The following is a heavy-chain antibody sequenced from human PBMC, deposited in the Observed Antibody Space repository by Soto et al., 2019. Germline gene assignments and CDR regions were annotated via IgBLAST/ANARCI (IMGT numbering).Heavy chain of an antibody. Sequence: SETLSLTCTVSGGSISSYYWSWIRQPPGKGLEWIGYIYYSGSTSYNPSLKSRVTISVDTSKNQFSLKLSSVTAADTAVYYCARGDDSSGYYFDYWGQGTLVTVSS. CDR2: IYYSGST. CDR1: GGSISSYY. J-gene: IGHJ4*02. D-gene: IGHD3-22*01. CDR3: ARGDDSSGYYFDY. V-gene: IGHV4-59*01.